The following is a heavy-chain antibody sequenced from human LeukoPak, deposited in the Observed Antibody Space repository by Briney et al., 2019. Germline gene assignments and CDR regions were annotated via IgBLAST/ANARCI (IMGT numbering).Heavy chain of an antibody. CDR2: IYSGGST. Sequence: GSLRLSCAASGFPVSSNYMSWVRQAPGKGLEWVSVIYSGGSTYYADSVKGRFTISRDNSKNTLYLQMNSLRAEDTAVYYCARDRTGFDYWGQGTLVTVSS. CDR3: ARDRTGFDY. V-gene: IGHV3-66*02. CDR1: GFPVSSNY. D-gene: IGHD1-14*01. J-gene: IGHJ4*02.